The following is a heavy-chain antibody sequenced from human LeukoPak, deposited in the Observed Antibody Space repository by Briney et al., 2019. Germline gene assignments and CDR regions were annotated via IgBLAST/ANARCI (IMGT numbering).Heavy chain of an antibody. CDR1: GYSFISNW. J-gene: IGHJ3*02. D-gene: IGHD3-10*01. CDR2: INPGDSDT. Sequence: GESLKISCKGSGYSFISNWIGWVRQMPGKGLEWMGIINPGDSDTRYSPSFQGQVTISADKSISTAYLQWSSLRASDTAMYYCVKFHYYYGSGIFDAFDIWGQGTMVTVSS. CDR3: VKFHYYYGSGIFDAFDI. V-gene: IGHV5-51*01.